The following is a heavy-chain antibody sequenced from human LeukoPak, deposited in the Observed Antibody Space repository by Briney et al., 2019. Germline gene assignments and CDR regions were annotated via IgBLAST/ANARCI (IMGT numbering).Heavy chain of an antibody. CDR2: IYTTEST. D-gene: IGHD3-16*01. CDR1: GDSISSYY. CDR3: ARDLEWGGEFDYSDY. V-gene: IGHV4-4*07. Sequence: SETLSLTCTVSGDSISSYYWSWIRQPAGKGLEWIGRIYTTESTNYNPSLKSRVTMSVDTSKNQFSLKLGSVTAADTAVYYCARDLEWGGEFDYSDYWGQGTLVTVSS. J-gene: IGHJ4*02.